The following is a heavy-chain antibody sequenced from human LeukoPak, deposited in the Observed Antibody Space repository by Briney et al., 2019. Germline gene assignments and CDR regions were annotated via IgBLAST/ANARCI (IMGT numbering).Heavy chain of an antibody. Sequence: ASVKVSCKTSGYTFTNYGITWVRQAPGQGPEWMGWISPYSGDTNYTQKFQDRVTMTTDTSTSTAYLDLTTLRSDDTAVYYCARGTGYPPYYFDSCGQGTLVTVSS. V-gene: IGHV1-18*01. J-gene: IGHJ4*02. CDR1: GYTFTNYG. CDR2: ISPYSGDT. D-gene: IGHD6-13*01. CDR3: ARGTGYPPYYFDS.